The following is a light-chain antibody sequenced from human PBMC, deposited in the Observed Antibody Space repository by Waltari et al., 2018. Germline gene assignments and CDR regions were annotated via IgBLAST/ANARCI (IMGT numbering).Light chain of an antibody. CDR3: QQRRNWPLT. Sequence: EILLTQYPAILSFSPAERAPLACRSSQSVGTYLAWYQERPDQSPTHLIYDASYRATGIPARFSGSGSETDFTLTSSSLQPEDCAVYYCQQRRNWPLTFGGGTRVQI. CDR1: QSVGTY. CDR2: DAS. V-gene: IGKV3-11*01. J-gene: IGKJ4*01.